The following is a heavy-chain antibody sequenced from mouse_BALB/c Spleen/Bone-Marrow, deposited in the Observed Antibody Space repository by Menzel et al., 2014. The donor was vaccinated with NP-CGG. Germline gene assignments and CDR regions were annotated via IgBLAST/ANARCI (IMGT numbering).Heavy chain of an antibody. CDR3: AREGRGSYGSSGYAMDY. CDR2: IWAGGSI. Sequence: VQGVESGPGLVAPSQSLSITCTVSEFSLXSYGVHWVRQPPGKGLEWLGVIWAGGSINYNSALMSRLSISKDNSKSXVFLKMKSLQNDDTAMYYCAREGRGSYGSSGYAMDYWGQGTSVTVSS. J-gene: IGHJ4*01. V-gene: IGHV2-9*02. CDR1: EFSLXSYG. D-gene: IGHD1-1*01.